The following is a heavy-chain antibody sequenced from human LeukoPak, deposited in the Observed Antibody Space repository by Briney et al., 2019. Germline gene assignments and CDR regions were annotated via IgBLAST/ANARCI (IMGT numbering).Heavy chain of an antibody. CDR3: ARLKGYSSGWYPSYYFDY. CDR1: GGSISSSY. V-gene: IGHV4-59*08. J-gene: IGHJ4*02. Sequence: TSETLSLTCTVSGGSISSSYWSWIRQPPGKGLEWIGYIYYTGSTNYNSSLKSRVTISVDTSKNQFSLKLSSVTAADTAVYYCARLKGYSSGWYPSYYFDYWGQGTLVTVSS. CDR2: IYYTGST. D-gene: IGHD6-19*01.